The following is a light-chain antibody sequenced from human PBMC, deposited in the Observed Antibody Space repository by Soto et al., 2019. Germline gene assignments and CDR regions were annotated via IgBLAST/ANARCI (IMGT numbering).Light chain of an antibody. CDR3: QQYSSSPLT. Sequence: EIVLTQSPGTVSLSPGERATLSCRASQSVSSSYLAWYQQKPGQPPMLLIYGASSRATGIPERFSGSGSGTDFTLTISRLEPEDFAVYYCQQYSSSPLTFGGGTKVEIK. V-gene: IGKV3-20*01. J-gene: IGKJ4*01. CDR1: QSVSSSY. CDR2: GAS.